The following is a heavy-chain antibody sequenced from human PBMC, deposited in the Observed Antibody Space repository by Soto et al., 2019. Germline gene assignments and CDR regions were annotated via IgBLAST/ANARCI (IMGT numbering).Heavy chain of an antibody. CDR1: GGSISSGGYY. CDR3: ARDRGSHYYDSSGSYYFDY. D-gene: IGHD3-22*01. CDR2: IYYSGST. J-gene: IGHJ4*02. Sequence: SETLSLTCTVSGGSISSGGYYWSWIRQHPGKGLEWIGYIYYSGSTYYNPSLKSRVTISVDTSKNQFSLKLSSVTAADTAVYYCARDRGSHYYDSSGSYYFDYWGQGTLITVSS. V-gene: IGHV4-31*03.